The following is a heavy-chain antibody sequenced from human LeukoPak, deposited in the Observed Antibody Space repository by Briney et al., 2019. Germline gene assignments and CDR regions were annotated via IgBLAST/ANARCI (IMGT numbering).Heavy chain of an antibody. V-gene: IGHV4-4*07. CDR3: ARDHYDFWSGYRMDV. CDR1: GGSISSYY. Sequence: SETLSLTCTVSGGSISSYYWSWIRQPAGKGLEWIGRIYSSGSTNYNPSLKSRVTMSVDTSKNQFSLKLSSVTAADTAVYYCARDHYDFWSGYRMDVWGKGTTVTVSS. D-gene: IGHD3-3*01. CDR2: IYSSGST. J-gene: IGHJ6*04.